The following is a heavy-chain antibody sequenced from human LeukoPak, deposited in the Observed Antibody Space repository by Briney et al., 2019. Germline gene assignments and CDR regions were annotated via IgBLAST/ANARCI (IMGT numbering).Heavy chain of an antibody. V-gene: IGHV4-34*01. CDR2: INHSGST. J-gene: IGHJ4*02. CDR1: GGSFSGYY. CDR3: ARLRSILTYLDY. D-gene: IGHD3-9*01. Sequence: SETLSLTCAIYGGSFSGYYWSWIRQPRGKGLEWIGEINHSGSTNYNPSLKSRVTISVDTSKNQFSLKLSSVTAADTAVYYCARLRSILTYLDYWGQGTLVTVSS.